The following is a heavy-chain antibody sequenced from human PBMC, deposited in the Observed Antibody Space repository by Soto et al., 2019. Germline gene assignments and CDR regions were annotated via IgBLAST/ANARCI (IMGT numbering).Heavy chain of an antibody. V-gene: IGHV3-30-3*01. D-gene: IGHD3-3*01. CDR3: ERDITIFGVVITDYDDYGMDV. Sequence: QVQLVESGGGVVQPGRSLRLSCAASGFTFSSYAMHWVRQAPGKGLEWVAVISYDGSNKYYADSVKGRFTISRDNSKNTLYLQMNSLRAEDTAVYYCERDITIFGVVITDYDDYGMDVWDQGTTVTVSS. CDR1: GFTFSSYA. J-gene: IGHJ6*02. CDR2: ISYDGSNK.